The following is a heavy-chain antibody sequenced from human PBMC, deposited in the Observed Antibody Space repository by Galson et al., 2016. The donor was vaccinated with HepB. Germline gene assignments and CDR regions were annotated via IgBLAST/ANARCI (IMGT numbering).Heavy chain of an antibody. D-gene: IGHD7-27*01. Sequence: CAISWDSVSNNNAGWYWIRQSPSRGLECLGRTFYRSDWQNDYAESVKSRITINPDTSKNEFSLHLSSVTPEDTGVYYCARSYLLGRGFGWWGQGTLVTVSS. CDR2: TFYRSDWQN. V-gene: IGHV6-1*01. CDR1: WDSVSNNNAG. J-gene: IGHJ4*02. CDR3: ARSYLLGRGFGW.